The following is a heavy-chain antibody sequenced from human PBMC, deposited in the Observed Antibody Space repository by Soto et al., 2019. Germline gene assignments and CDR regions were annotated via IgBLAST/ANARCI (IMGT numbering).Heavy chain of an antibody. Sequence: SLRLSCEASAFTFSSYGMHWVRQAQGKGLEWVAVISYDGSNEYYADSVKGRFTISRDNSKNTLYLHMNSLRAEDTAVYYCAKDPNSSGWYGYYYYYYMDVWGKGTTVTVSS. J-gene: IGHJ6*03. D-gene: IGHD6-19*01. V-gene: IGHV3-30*18. CDR2: ISYDGSNE. CDR1: AFTFSSYG. CDR3: AKDPNSSGWYGYYYYYYMDV.